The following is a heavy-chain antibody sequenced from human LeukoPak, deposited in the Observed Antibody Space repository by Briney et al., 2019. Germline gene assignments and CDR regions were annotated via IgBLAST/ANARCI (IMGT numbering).Heavy chain of an antibody. CDR3: ARDPTIAAAKYYFDY. D-gene: IGHD6-13*01. CDR2: IWYDRSNK. CDR1: GFTFSSYG. V-gene: IGHV3-33*01. J-gene: IGHJ4*02. Sequence: GGSLRLSCAASGFTFSSYGMHWVRQAPGKGLEWVAVIWYDRSNKYYADSVKGRFTISRDNSKNTLYLQMNSLRAEDTAVYYCARDPTIAAAKYYFDYWGQGTLVTVSS.